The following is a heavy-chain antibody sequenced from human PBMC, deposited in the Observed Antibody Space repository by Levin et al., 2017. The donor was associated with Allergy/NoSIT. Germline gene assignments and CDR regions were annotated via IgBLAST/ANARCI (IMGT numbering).Heavy chain of an antibody. CDR3: ARSSRTTRDGDLLWVLGY. J-gene: IGHJ4*02. Sequence: PEASVKVSCKTSGYTFTSYHLHWIRQAPGQGLQWLGKINPNGGRTTYAQKFQGRLTLSRDMSTATVYMQLNSLTFDDTAVYYCARSSRTTRDGDLLWVLGYWGPGTLVTVSS. D-gene: IGHD4-17*01. V-gene: IGHV1-46*01. CDR1: GYTFTSYH. CDR2: INPNGGRT.